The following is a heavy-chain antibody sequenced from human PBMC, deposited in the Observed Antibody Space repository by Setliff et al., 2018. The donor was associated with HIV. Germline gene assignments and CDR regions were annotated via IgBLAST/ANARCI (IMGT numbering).Heavy chain of an antibody. CDR2: IYTSGST. CDR1: DGSISTGSYY. Sequence: PSETLSLTCTVADGSISTGSYYWSWVRQPAGRGLEWIGRIYTSGSTNYNPSLKSRVTMSVDTSKNQFSLNLPSVTAADTAVYYCARGRFVGFDYWGQGTLVTVSS. D-gene: IGHD3-16*02. V-gene: IGHV4-61*02. CDR3: ARGRFVGFDY. J-gene: IGHJ4*02.